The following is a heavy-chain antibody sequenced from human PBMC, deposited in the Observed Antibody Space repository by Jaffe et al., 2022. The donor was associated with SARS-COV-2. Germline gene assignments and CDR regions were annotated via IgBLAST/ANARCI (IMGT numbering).Heavy chain of an antibody. V-gene: IGHV3-23*04. CDR1: GFTFTSYG. D-gene: IGHD3-10*01. CDR2: ISVSGGNT. Sequence: EVQLVESGGGLVQPGGSLRLSCAASGFTFTSYGMNWVRQAPGKGLEWVSGISVSGGNTYYADSVKGRFTISRDNSKNTLCLQMNSLRAEDTAVYYCAKGYVSGSLLMDVWGKGTTVTVSS. J-gene: IGHJ6*03. CDR3: AKGYVSGSLLMDV.